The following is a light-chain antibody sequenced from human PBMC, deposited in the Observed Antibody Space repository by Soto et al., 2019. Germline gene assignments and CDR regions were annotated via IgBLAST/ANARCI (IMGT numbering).Light chain of an antibody. CDR3: QQYNNWPL. J-gene: IGKJ5*01. V-gene: IGKV3-15*01. Sequence: EIVMTQSPATLSVSPGERATLSCRASQSVRSNLAWYQQKPGQAPRLLIYGASTRATGIPARFSGSGSGTEFTLTISSLQSEDVALYFCQQYNNWPLFGQGTRLEMK. CDR2: GAS. CDR1: QSVRSN.